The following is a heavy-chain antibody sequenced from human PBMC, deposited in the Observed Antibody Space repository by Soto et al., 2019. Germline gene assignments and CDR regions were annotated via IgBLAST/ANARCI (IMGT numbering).Heavy chain of an antibody. Sequence: GSLRLSCAASGFTFSNYAMTWVRQAPGKGLQWVSGISGSGVNVYYADSVKGRFTIFRDNSKNILYLQMNSLRVDDTAVYYCAKDSTVATSGYWGQGTLVTVSS. J-gene: IGHJ4*02. CDR1: GFTFSNYA. D-gene: IGHD5-12*01. CDR3: AKDSTVATSGY. V-gene: IGHV3-23*01. CDR2: ISGSGVNV.